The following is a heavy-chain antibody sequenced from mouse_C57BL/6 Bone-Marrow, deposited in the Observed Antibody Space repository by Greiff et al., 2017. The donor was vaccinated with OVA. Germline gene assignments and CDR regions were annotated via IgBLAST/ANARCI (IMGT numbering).Heavy chain of an antibody. J-gene: IGHJ4*01. CDR1: GYTFTSYW. Sequence: QVQLQQPGAELVRPGTSVKLSCTASGYTFTSYWMHWVKQRPGQGLEWIGVIDPSDSYTNYNQKFKGKATLTVDTSSSTAYMQLSSLTSEDSAVYYCARKLRLRHYYAMDYWGQGTSVTVSS. V-gene: IGHV1-59*01. D-gene: IGHD3-2*02. CDR3: ARKLRLRHYYAMDY. CDR2: IDPSDSYT.